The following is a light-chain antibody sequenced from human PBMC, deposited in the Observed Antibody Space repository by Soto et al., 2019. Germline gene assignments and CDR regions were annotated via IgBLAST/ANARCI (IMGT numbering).Light chain of an antibody. CDR2: DVS. V-gene: IGLV2-14*01. CDR3: SSYTGSTSYG. CDR1: SSDVGGYNY. Sequence: QSVLTQPASVSGSPGQSITISCTGTSSDVGGYNYVSWYQQHPGKAPKLMIYDVSYRPSGVSNRFSGSKSGDTASLTISGLQAEDEADYYCSSYTGSTSYGFGTGTKVTVL. J-gene: IGLJ1*01.